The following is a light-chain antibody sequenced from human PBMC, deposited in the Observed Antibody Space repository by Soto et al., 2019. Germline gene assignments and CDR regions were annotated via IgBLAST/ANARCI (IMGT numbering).Light chain of an antibody. CDR3: SSYTRASTSVV. Sequence: QSVLTQPASVSGSPGQSITISCTGTSSDLGDYNYVSWYQQHPGKAPKLMIYEVSNRPSGVSDRFSGSKSGNTASLTISGLQAEDEADYYCSSYTRASTSVVFGGGTQLTVL. J-gene: IGLJ2*01. CDR1: SSDLGDYNY. CDR2: EVS. V-gene: IGLV2-14*01.